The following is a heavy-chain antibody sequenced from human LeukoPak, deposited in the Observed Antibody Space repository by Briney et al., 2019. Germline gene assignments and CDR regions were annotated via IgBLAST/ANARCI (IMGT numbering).Heavy chain of an antibody. D-gene: IGHD2-15*01. CDR1: GYSFTSYW. CDR3: ARRGTDVVVVAATLGGDNWFDP. Sequence: GESLKISCKGSGYSFTSYWIGWVRQMPGKGLEWMGIIYPGDSDTRYSPSFQGQVTISADKSISTAYLQWSNLKASDTAMYYCARRGTDVVVVAATLGGDNWFDPWGQGTLVTVSS. J-gene: IGHJ5*02. CDR2: IYPGDSDT. V-gene: IGHV5-51*01.